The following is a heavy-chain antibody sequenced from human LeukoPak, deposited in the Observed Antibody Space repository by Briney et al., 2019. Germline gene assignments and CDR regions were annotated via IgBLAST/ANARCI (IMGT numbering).Heavy chain of an antibody. Sequence: SETLSLTCTVSGGSISSGGYYWSWIRQHPGKGLEWIGYIYYSGSTYYNPSLKSRVTISVDTSKNQFSLKLSSVTAADTAVYYCARTLGWYDAFDIWGQGTMVTVSS. CDR2: IYYSGST. J-gene: IGHJ3*02. CDR1: GGSISSGGYY. V-gene: IGHV4-31*03. D-gene: IGHD6-19*01. CDR3: ARTLGWYDAFDI.